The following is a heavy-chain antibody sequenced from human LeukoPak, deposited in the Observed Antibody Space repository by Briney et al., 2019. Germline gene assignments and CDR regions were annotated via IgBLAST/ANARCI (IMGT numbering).Heavy chain of an antibody. CDR3: ASCSVGSCSAHY. D-gene: IGHD2-15*01. CDR2: MNPNSGNT. V-gene: IGHV1-8*01. J-gene: IGHJ4*02. CDR1: GYTFTSYD. Sequence: SSVKVSCKASGYTFTSYDINWVRRATGQGLEWMGWMNPNSGNTGYAQKFQGRVTMTRNTSISTAYMGLSSLRSEDTAVYYCASCSVGSCSAHYWGQGTLVTVSS.